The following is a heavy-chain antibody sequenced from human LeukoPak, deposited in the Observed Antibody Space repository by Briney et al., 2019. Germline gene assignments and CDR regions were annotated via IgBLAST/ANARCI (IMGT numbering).Heavy chain of an antibody. CDR1: GFTVSSNY. Sequence: GGSLRLSCAASGFTVSSNYMSWVRQAPGKGLEWVSVIYSGGSTYYADSVKGRFTISRDNSKNTLYLQMNSLRAEDTAVYYCARSSRPNYFDYWGQETLVTVSS. CDR3: ARSSRPNYFDY. V-gene: IGHV3-53*01. D-gene: IGHD2-2*01. J-gene: IGHJ4*02. CDR2: IYSGGST.